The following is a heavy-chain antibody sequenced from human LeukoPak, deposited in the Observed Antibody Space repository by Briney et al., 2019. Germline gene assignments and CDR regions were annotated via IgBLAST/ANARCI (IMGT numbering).Heavy chain of an antibody. CDR1: GGSITSYY. V-gene: IGHV4-59*01. CDR3: ARGMATIELLNPPDY. Sequence: SETLSLTCTVSGGSITSYYWSWIRQPPGKGLEWIGYIYFTGTGSTNYSPSLKSRVTISVDTSKNQFSLKLSSVTAADTAVYYCARGMATIELLNPPDYWGQGTLVTVSS. CDR2: IYFTGTGST. J-gene: IGHJ4*02. D-gene: IGHD5-24*01.